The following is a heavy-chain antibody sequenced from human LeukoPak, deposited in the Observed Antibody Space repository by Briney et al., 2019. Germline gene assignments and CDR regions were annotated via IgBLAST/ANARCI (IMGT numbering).Heavy chain of an antibody. J-gene: IGHJ4*02. CDR1: GFSVSANY. D-gene: IGHD6-19*01. CDR3: ARDIAVADQGY. V-gene: IGHV3-53*01. CDR2: IYSGGNT. Sequence: GGSLRLSCAASGFSVSANYMSWVRQAPGKGLEWVSIIYSGGNTYYTDSVKGRFTISRDNSKNTLYLQMNSLRAENTAVYYCARDIAVADQGYWGQGSLVTVSS.